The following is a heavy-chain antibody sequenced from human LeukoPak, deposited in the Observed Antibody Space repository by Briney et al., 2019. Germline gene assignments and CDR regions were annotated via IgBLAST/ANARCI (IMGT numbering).Heavy chain of an antibody. CDR2: INPSGGST. J-gene: IGHJ6*02. CDR1: GYTFTSYY. CDR3: ARDLEVVVPAAIRYYYGMDV. Sequence: ASVKVSCKASGYTFTSYYMHWVRQAPGQGLEWMGIINPSGGSTSYAQKFQGRVTMTRDTSTSTVYMELSSLRSEDTAVYYCARDLEVVVPAAIRYYYGMDVWGQGTTVTVSS. D-gene: IGHD2-2*01. V-gene: IGHV1-46*01.